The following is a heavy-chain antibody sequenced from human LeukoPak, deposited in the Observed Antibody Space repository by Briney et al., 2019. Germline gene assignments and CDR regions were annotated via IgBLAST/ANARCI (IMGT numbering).Heavy chain of an antibody. CDR2: INPNSGGT. J-gene: IGHJ5*02. D-gene: IGHD3-22*01. CDR3: ARLVYDSSGYYHNWFDP. CDR1: GYTFTGYY. Sequence: EASVKVSCKASGYTFTGYYMHWVRQAPGQGLEWMGWINPNSGGTNYAQKFQGRVTMTRDTSISTAYMELSRLRSDDTAVYYCARLVYDSSGYYHNWFDPWGQGTPVTVSS. V-gene: IGHV1-2*02.